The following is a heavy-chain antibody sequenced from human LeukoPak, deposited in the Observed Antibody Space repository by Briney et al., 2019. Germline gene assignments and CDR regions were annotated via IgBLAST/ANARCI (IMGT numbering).Heavy chain of an antibody. CDR2: ICAYNGNT. Sequence: ASVKVSCKASGYTFTSYGISWVRQAPGQGLEWMGWICAYNGNTNYAQKLQGRVTMTTDTSTSTDYMELRSLRSDDTAVYYCARGIGSGYEEAGFDYWGQGTLVTVSS. CDR3: ARGIGSGYEEAGFDY. J-gene: IGHJ4*02. V-gene: IGHV1-18*01. CDR1: GYTFTSYG. D-gene: IGHD5-12*01.